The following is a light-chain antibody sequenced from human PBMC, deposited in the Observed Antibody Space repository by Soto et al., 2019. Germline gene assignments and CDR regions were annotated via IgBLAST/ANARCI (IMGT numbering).Light chain of an antibody. Sequence: DIQMTQSPPSLSASVGDRVTITCRSSQGIRNDLGWYQQKPGKAPKRLIYAASTLQSGVPSRFSGSGSGTDFTLTIRCLQSEDFATYYCQQYYSYPTITFGQGTRREIK. V-gene: IGKV1-17*01. CDR2: AAS. J-gene: IGKJ5*01. CDR1: QGIRND. CDR3: QQYYSYPTIT.